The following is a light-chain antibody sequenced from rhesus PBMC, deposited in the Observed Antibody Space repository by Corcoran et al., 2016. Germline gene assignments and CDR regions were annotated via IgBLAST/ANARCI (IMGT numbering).Light chain of an antibody. CDR1: QGISNA. CDR2: AAS. Sequence: DIQMSQSPSSLSASVGDKVTITCRASQGISNALAWYQPKPGKAPKLLIYAASRLDSGFPSRFSGSSSGTDYTLTISRLQPEGFATDCCQQGYSTLTFGGGTKVELK. J-gene: IGKJ4*01. CDR3: QQGYSTLT. V-gene: IGKV1-33*02.